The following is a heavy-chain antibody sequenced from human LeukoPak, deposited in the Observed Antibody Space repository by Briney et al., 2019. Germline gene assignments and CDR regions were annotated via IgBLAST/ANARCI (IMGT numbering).Heavy chain of an antibody. J-gene: IGHJ4*02. CDR3: ARRSDSGSDDGEDYFDY. V-gene: IGHV4-39*01. D-gene: IGHD1-26*01. Sequence: PSETLSLACTVSGGSIYSTTFYWGWIRQPPRKGLEWIVSMYYDGSTYHNPSLKSRVTISVDTSNNQFSLKLTSVTAADTAVYFCARRSDSGSDDGEDYFDYWGQGTLVTVSS. CDR1: GGSIYSTTFY. CDR2: MYYDGST.